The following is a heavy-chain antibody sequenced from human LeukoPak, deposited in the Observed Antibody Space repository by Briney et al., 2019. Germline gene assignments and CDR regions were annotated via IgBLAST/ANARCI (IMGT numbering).Heavy chain of an antibody. J-gene: IGHJ4*02. CDR2: IYSGGTT. CDR1: GFTVSGNY. D-gene: IGHD3-10*01. CDR3: AKTSEDRNFDY. V-gene: IGHV3-66*01. Sequence: GGSLRLSCAASGFTVSGNYMSWVRQAPGKGLEWVSVIYSGGTTYYADSVKARFTISRDNSKDTLYLQINSLRAEDTAVYYCAKTSEDRNFDYWGQGTLVTVSS.